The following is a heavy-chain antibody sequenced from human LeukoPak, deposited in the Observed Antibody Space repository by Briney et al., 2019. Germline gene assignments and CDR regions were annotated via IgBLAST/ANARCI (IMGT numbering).Heavy chain of an antibody. J-gene: IGHJ4*02. V-gene: IGHV3-23*01. Sequence: GRSLRLSCAASGFTFSSYAMSWVRQAPGGGLEWVSAMSGSGGTTFYGDSVKGRFTISRDNSKNTLYLQMNSLRAEDTAVYYCAKSHCGTFSCARADYWGQGTLVTVSS. CDR1: GFTFSSYA. CDR3: AKSHCGTFSCARADY. CDR2: MSGSGGTT. D-gene: IGHD2-2*01.